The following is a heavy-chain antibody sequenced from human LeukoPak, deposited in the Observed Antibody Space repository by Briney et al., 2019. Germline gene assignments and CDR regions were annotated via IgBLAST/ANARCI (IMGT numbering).Heavy chain of an antibody. J-gene: IGHJ3*02. D-gene: IGHD1-26*01. CDR2: INANSGGT. CDR1: GYTFTGYY. Sequence: ASVKVSCKSSGYTFTGYYMHWVGQAPAQGLEWVGWINANSGGTNYAQKFQGRVTRTRDTSISTAYMELSRLRSDDTAVSYSARDKWEPRYAFHIWGQGTMVTVPS. V-gene: IGHV1-2*02. CDR3: ARDKWEPRYAFHI.